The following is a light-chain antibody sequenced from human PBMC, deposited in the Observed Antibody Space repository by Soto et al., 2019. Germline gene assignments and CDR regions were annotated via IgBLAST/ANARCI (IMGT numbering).Light chain of an antibody. V-gene: IGKV3-15*01. CDR2: DAS. CDR1: QSVTSN. J-gene: IGKJ1*01. Sequence: EIVMTQSPAPLSVPPGERATLSCRASQSVTSNFAWYQQKPGQAPRLLIYDASTRATGIPARFSGSGSGTEFTLTISSLQSEDFAVYYCQQYNNWPPWTFGRGTKVEIK. CDR3: QQYNNWPPWT.